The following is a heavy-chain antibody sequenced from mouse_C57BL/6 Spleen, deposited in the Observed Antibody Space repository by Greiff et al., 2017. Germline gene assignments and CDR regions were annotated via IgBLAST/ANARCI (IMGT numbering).Heavy chain of an antibody. CDR2: LNPSSGYT. V-gene: IGHV1-4*01. CDR3: ARVVATDYYAMDY. Sequence: QVHVKQSGAELARPGASVKMSCKASGYTFTSYTMHWVKQRPGQGLEWIGYLNPSSGYTKYNQKFKDKATLTADKSSSTAYMQLSSLTSEDSAVYYCARVVATDYYAMDYWGQGTSVTVSS. D-gene: IGHD1-1*01. J-gene: IGHJ4*01. CDR1: GYTFTSYT.